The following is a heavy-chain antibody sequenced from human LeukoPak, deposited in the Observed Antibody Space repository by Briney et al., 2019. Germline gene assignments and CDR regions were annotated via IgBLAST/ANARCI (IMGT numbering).Heavy chain of an antibody. CDR1: GYTFTDHY. CDR2: MNPSDNGV. CDR3: TTNAAALDY. Sequence: EASVKVSCKASGYTFTDHYIHWVRQAPGQGLEWMGWMNPSDNGVNYAQKFQGRVAMTRDTSISTAYVEVTRLTSDDTAVYYCTTNAAALDYWGQGTLVTASS. V-gene: IGHV1-2*02. D-gene: IGHD6-13*01. J-gene: IGHJ4*02.